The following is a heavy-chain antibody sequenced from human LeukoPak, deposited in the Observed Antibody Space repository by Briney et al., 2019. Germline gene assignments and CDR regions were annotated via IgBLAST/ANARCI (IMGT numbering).Heavy chain of an antibody. CDR1: GFTFSSYA. Sequence: GRSLRLSCVASGFTFSSYAMHWVRQAPGKGLEWVAVISYGGSNKYYADSVKGRFTISRDNSKNTLYLQMNSLRAEDTAVYYCARAAYCSSTSCYRVYYYYYMDVWGKGTTVTVSS. CDR3: ARAAYCSSTSCYRVYYYYYMDV. V-gene: IGHV3-30-3*01. CDR2: ISYGGSNK. J-gene: IGHJ6*03. D-gene: IGHD2-2*01.